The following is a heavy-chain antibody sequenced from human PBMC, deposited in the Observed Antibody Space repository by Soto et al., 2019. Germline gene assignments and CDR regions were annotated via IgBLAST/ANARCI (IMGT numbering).Heavy chain of an antibody. Sequence: QVQLVESGGGVVQPGRSLTLSCAASGFTFSDYGTHWVRQAPGKGPEWVAGIWYDGSRKYYADSVKGRFTISRDNSENSLYLQMNSLRAEDTAVYYCAGDRVATARDWFDPWGQGALVIVSS. J-gene: IGHJ5*02. CDR3: AGDRVATARDWFDP. CDR1: GFTFSDYG. V-gene: IGHV3-33*01. D-gene: IGHD5-12*01. CDR2: IWYDGSRK.